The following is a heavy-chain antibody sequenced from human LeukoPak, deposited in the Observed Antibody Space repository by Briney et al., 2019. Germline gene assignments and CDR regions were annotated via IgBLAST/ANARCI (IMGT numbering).Heavy chain of an antibody. J-gene: IGHJ4*02. CDR2: IKQDGSEK. CDR3: ARKDSSPRTFDY. D-gene: IGHD3-22*01. Sequence: GGSLRLSCAASGFTFSSYWMNWVRQAPGKGLEWVANIKQDGSEKYYVDSLKGRFTISRDNAKNSLYLQMNSLRAEDTAVYYCARKDSSPRTFDYWGQGTLVTVSS. V-gene: IGHV3-7*01. CDR1: GFTFSSYW.